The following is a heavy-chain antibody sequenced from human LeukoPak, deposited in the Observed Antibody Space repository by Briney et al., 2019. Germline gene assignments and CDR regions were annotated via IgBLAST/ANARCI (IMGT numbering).Heavy chain of an antibody. V-gene: IGHV1-69*13. D-gene: IGHD3-10*01. CDR1: GGTFSSYA. J-gene: IGHJ4*02. Sequence: SVKVSCKASGGTFSSYAISWVRQAPGQGLEWIGGIIPIFGTANYAQKFQGRVTITADESTSTAYMELSSLRSEDTAVYYCARARYYYGSGSYAYFDYWGQGTLVTVSS. CDR2: IIPIFGTA. CDR3: ARARYYYGSGSYAYFDY.